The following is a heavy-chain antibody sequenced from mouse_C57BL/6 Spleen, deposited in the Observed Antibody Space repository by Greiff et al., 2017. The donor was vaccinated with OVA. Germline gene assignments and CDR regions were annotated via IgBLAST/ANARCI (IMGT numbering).Heavy chain of an antibody. CDR2: INPNNGGT. D-gene: IGHD2-4*01. Sequence: EVQLQQSGPELVKPGASVKISCKASGYTFTDYYKNWVKQSHGKSLEWIGDINPNNGGTSYNQKFKGKATLTVDKSSSTAYMELRSLTSEDSAVYYCARGDYDSFRYFDYWGQGTTLTVSS. J-gene: IGHJ2*01. CDR3: ARGDYDSFRYFDY. CDR1: GYTFTDYY. V-gene: IGHV1-26*01.